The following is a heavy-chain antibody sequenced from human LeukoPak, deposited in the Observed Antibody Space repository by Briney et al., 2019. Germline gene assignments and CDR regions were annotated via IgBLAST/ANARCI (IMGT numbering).Heavy chain of an antibody. CDR2: IYTSGST. D-gene: IGHD6-13*01. CDR3: ARPGLGVAAAENDY. V-gene: IGHV4-4*07. J-gene: IGHJ4*02. CDR1: GGSISSYY. Sequence: SETLSLTCTVSGGSISSYYWSWIRQPAGKGLEWIGRIYTSGSTKYNPSLKSRVTMSVDTSKNQFSLKLSSVTAADTAVYYCARPGLGVAAAENDYWGQGTLVTVSS.